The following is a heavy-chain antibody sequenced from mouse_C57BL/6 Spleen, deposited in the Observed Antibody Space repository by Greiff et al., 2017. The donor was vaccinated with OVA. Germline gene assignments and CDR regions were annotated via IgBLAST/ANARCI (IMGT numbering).Heavy chain of an antibody. CDR3: AYGNPRDAMDY. CDR1: GYAFSSYW. J-gene: IGHJ4*01. D-gene: IGHD2-1*01. Sequence: QVQLKESGAELVKPGASVKISCKASGYAFSSYWMNWVKQRPGKGLEWIGQIYPGDGDTNYNGKFKGKATLTADKSSSTAYMQLSSLTSEDSAVYFCAYGNPRDAMDYWGQGTSVTVSS. CDR2: IYPGDGDT. V-gene: IGHV1-80*01.